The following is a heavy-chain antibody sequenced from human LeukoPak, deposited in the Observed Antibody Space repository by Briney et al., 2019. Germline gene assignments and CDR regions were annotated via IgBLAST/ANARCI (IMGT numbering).Heavy chain of an antibody. CDR1: GGSISSSSYY. V-gene: IGHV4-39*01. D-gene: IGHD3-10*01. J-gene: IGHJ4*02. CDR2: IYYSGST. CDR3: ARAATDYYGSGSYYDY. Sequence: PSETLSLTCTVSGGSISSSSYYWGWIRLPPGKGLEWIGSIYYSGSTYYNPSLKSRVTISVDTSKNQFSLKLSSVTAADTAVYCCARAATDYYGSGSYYDYWGQGTLVTVSS.